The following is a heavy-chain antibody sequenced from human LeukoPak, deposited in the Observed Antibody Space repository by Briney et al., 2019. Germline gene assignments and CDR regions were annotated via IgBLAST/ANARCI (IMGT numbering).Heavy chain of an antibody. CDR1: GFTFRLYV. J-gene: IGHJ4*02. CDR2: ITGRGGSI. Sequence: GRSLRLSCAASGFTFRLYVMTWVRQAPGEGLEWVSAITGRGGSIYYADSVRGRFTISRDNSKNTLYLQMNSLRDEDTAVYYCSHPSTPDYGGLDYWGQGTLVSVSS. CDR3: SHPSTPDYGGLDY. D-gene: IGHD4-17*01. V-gene: IGHV3-23*01.